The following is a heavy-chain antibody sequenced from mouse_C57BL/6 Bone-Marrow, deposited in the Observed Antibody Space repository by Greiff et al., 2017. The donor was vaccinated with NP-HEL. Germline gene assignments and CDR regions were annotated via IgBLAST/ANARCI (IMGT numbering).Heavy chain of an antibody. CDR1: GYTFTSYW. Sequence: QVHVKQSGAELAKPGASVKLSCKASGYTFTSYWMHWVKQRPGQGLEWIGYINPSSGYTKYNQKFKDKATLTADKSSSTAYMQLSSLTYEDSAVYYCASPYYSNLFAYWGQGTLVTVSA. V-gene: IGHV1-7*01. CDR2: INPSSGYT. CDR3: ASPYYSNLFAY. J-gene: IGHJ3*01. D-gene: IGHD2-5*01.